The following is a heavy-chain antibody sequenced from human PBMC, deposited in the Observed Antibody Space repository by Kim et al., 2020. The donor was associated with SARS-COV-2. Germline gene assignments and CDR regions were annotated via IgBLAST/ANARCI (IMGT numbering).Heavy chain of an antibody. D-gene: IGHD1-1*01. CDR2: IYHSGST. V-gene: IGHV4-38-2*02. CDR3: ARAPVKERRDHDAFDI. J-gene: IGHJ3*02. CDR1: GYSISSGYY. Sequence: SETLSLTCTVSGYSISSGYYWGWIRQPPGKGLEWIGSIYHSGSTYYNPSLKSRVTISVDTSKNQFSLKLSSVTAADTAVYYCARAPVKERRDHDAFDIWGQGTMVTVSS.